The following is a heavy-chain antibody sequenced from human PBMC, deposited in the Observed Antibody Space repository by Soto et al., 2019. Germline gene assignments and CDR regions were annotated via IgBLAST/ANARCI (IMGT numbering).Heavy chain of an antibody. J-gene: IGHJ4*02. CDR1: EYTFTGRT. D-gene: IGHD2-2*01. CDR2: INVGNGDT. V-gene: IGHV1-3*01. CDR3: ATGRYTLYAPIFDY. Sequence: QVELVQSGAEVKKPGASVKVSCKGSEYTFTGRTVHWVRQAPGQRPEWLGGINVGNGDTKYSHNFLGRVTITRDTSATTAYMELSSLRSEDTATYYCATGRYTLYAPIFDYWGQGTLVTVSS.